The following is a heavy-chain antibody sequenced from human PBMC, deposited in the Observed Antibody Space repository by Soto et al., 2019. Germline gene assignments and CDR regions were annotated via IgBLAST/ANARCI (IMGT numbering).Heavy chain of an antibody. CDR2: IRQDGSEK. V-gene: IGHV3-7*05. CDR3: TRDGIPVPGPFAY. Sequence: PGGSLRPPFAAPQYSYSKPLLCEVCQSPGKGLEWVANIRQDGSEKNYVDSVKGRFTISRDNGRNSLYLQMNSLRFEDTAVYDLTRDGIPVPGPFAYWGQEALVAV. CDR1: QYSYSKPL. D-gene: IGHD6-19*01. J-gene: IGHJ4*02.